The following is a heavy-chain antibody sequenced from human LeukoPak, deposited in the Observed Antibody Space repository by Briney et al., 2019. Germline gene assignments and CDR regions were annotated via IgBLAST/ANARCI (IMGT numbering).Heavy chain of an antibody. CDR2: ISGSGGST. V-gene: IGHV3-23*01. J-gene: IGHJ5*02. CDR3: AKPGLYDSSGRLDWFDP. CDR1: GFTFSSYA. Sequence: PGGSLRLSCAASGFTFSSYAMSWVRQAPGKGLEWVSAISGSGGSTYYADSVKGRFTISRDNSKNTLYLQMNSLRAEDTAVYYCAKPGLYDSSGRLDWFDPWGQGTLVTVSS. D-gene: IGHD3-22*01.